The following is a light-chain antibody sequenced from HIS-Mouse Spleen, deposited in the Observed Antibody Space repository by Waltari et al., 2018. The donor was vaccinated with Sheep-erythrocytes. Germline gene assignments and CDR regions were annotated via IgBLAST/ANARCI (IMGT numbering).Light chain of an antibody. V-gene: IGKV4-1*01. J-gene: IGKJ4*01. CDR3: QQYYSTPLT. CDR2: WAS. Sequence: DIVMTQSPDSLAVSLGERATINCKSSQSVLYSSNNKNYLAWYKLKPGQPPKLLIYWASTRESGVPDRFSGSGSGTDFTLTISSLQAEDVAVYYCQQYYSTPLTFGGGTKVEIK. CDR1: QSVLYSSNNKNY.